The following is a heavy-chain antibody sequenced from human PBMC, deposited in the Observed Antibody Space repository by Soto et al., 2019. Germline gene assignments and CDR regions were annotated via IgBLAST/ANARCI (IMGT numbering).Heavy chain of an antibody. D-gene: IGHD1-26*01. CDR2: IYYSGST. Sequence: QVQLQESGPGLVKPSETLSLTCTVSGGSVSSGSYYWSWIRQPPGKGLEWIGYIYYSGSTNYNPPLKSRGTISVDTSKNQFSLKLSSVTAADTSVYYCAREDFARGATMPYYFDYCGQGTLVTVSS. CDR1: GGSVSSGSYY. J-gene: IGHJ4*02. CDR3: AREDFARGATMPYYFDY. V-gene: IGHV4-61*01.